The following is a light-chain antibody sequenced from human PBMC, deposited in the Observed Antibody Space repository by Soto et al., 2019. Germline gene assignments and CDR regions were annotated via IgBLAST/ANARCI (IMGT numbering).Light chain of an antibody. J-gene: IGKJ1*01. Sequence: EIVMTQSPATLSVSPGERATLSCRASQSVSSNLAWYQQKPGQAPRLLIYVASTRATGIPARFSGSGSGTELTLSISSLQSEDFAVYYCQHYNTWPFPSWTFGQGTKVEIK. CDR3: QHYNTWPFPSWT. CDR2: VAS. CDR1: QSVSSN. V-gene: IGKV3-15*01.